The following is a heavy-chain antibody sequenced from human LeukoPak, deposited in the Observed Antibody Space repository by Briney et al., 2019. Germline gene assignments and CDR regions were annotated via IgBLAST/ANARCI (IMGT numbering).Heavy chain of an antibody. D-gene: IGHD3-22*01. Sequence: GESLKISCKGSGYRFTNYWIGWVRQMPGKGLEWMGIIYPGDSDTRYSPSFQGQVTISADKSISTAYLQWSSLKASDTAMYYCARNYYDSSGYYYVALGSFDYWGQGTLVTVSS. CDR3: ARNYYDSSGYYYVALGSFDY. CDR2: IYPGDSDT. V-gene: IGHV5-51*01. J-gene: IGHJ4*02. CDR1: GYRFTNYW.